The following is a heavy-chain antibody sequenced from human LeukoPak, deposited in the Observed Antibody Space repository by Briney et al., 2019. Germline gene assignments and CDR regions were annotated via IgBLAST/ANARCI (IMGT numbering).Heavy chain of an antibody. D-gene: IGHD3-16*01. Sequence: HPGGSLRLSCAASGFIVNKLYMNWVRQAPGKGLEWVSIIYRSGDTYYGDSVKGRFTISRDSSKNTLHLQMNSLRVEDTAIYYCAGAEYYGSSIDYWGQGTLVTVSS. CDR2: IYRSGDT. J-gene: IGHJ4*02. CDR3: AGAEYYGSSIDY. CDR1: GFIVNKLY. V-gene: IGHV3-53*01.